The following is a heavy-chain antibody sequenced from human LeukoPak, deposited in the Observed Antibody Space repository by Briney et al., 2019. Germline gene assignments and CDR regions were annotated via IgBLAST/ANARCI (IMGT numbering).Heavy chain of an antibody. CDR2: IIPIFGTA. CDR1: GGTFSSYA. Sequence: SVKVSCKASGGTFSSYAISWVRQAPGQGLEWMGGIIPIFGTANYAQKFQGRVTITTDESTSTAYMELSSLRSEDTAVYYCARRNWNDGIDAFDIWGQGTTVTVSS. J-gene: IGHJ3*02. D-gene: IGHD1-1*01. V-gene: IGHV1-69*05. CDR3: ARRNWNDGIDAFDI.